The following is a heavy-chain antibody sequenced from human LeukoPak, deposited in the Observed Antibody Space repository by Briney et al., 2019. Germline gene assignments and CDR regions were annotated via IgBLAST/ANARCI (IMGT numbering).Heavy chain of an antibody. J-gene: IGHJ3*02. CDR2: MNPNSGNT. CDR3: ARPGYVYAGAFDI. Sequence: GASVKDSCKASRYTFTSYDINWVRQATGQGLEWMGWMNPNSGNTGYVQKFQGRVTMTRNTSISTAYMELSSLRSEDTAVYYCARPGYVYAGAFDIWGQGTTVTVSS. CDR1: RYTFTSYD. V-gene: IGHV1-8*01. D-gene: IGHD5-18*01.